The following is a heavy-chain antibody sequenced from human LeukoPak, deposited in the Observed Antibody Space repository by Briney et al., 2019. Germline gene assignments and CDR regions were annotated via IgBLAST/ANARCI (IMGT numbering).Heavy chain of an antibody. J-gene: IGHJ3*02. Sequence: SETLSLTCTVSGDSISRSSYYWGWIRQPPGEGLEWIGSIYYSGNTYYNPSLKSRVTISVDMSKNQFSLRLTSVTAADTAVYYCARKNDFDIWGQGTLVTVSS. V-gene: IGHV4-39*07. CDR2: IYYSGNT. D-gene: IGHD2/OR15-2a*01. CDR3: ARKNDFDI. CDR1: GDSISRSSYY.